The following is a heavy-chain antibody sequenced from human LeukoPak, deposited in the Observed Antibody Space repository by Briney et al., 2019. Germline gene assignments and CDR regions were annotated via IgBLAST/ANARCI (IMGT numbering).Heavy chain of an antibody. CDR2: IYSGGTT. J-gene: IGHJ4*02. CDR1: GFTVSSNY. D-gene: IGHD5-18*01. V-gene: IGHV3-53*01. CDR3: ARGGGYSYGMPFDY. Sequence: SGGSLRLSCAASGFTVSSNYMSWVRQAPGKGLEWVSVIYSGGTTYYADSVKGRFTISRDNSKNTLYLQMNSLRAEDTAVYYCARGGGYSYGMPFDYWGQGTLVTVSS.